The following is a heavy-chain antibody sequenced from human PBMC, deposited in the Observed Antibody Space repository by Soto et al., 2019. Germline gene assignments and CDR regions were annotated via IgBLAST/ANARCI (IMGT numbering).Heavy chain of an antibody. J-gene: IGHJ4*01. V-gene: IGHV1-18*01. CDR2: VRVHKGNT. Sequence: ASVKVSCKASGYNFINYGITWVRQAPGQGLEWMGWVRVHKGNTNYAQKFQGRVTMTTDTSTSTAYMELRSLRPDDTAVYYCVRDLDGSGSYYTDYWGQ. CDR1: GYNFINYG. CDR3: VRDLDGSGSYYTDY. D-gene: IGHD3-10*01.